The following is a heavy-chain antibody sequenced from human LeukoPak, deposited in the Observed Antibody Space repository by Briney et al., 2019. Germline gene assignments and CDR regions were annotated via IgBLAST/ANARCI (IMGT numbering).Heavy chain of an antibody. J-gene: IGHJ4*02. V-gene: IGHV4-39*07. D-gene: IGHD4-17*01. CDR3: VGYDYGHYFDY. CDR2: IYYSGST. Sequence: PSETLSLTCTVSGGSISSSSYYWGWIRQPPGKGLEWIGSIYYSGSTYYNPSLKSRVTISVDTSKNQFSLKLSSVTAADTAVYFCVGYDYGHYFDYWGQGTLVTVSS. CDR1: GGSISSSSYY.